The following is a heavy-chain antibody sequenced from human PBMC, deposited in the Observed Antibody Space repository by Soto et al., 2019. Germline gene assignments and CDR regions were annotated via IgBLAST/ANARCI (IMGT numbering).Heavy chain of an antibody. V-gene: IGHV1-69*01. CDR1: GGTFSTHA. Sequence: QVQLVQSGAEVKKPGSSVNVSCKASGGTFSTHAISWVRQAPGQGLEWLGGIIPTLGTPNYAQKFQGRFTVTAEEYTSTAYMELSRLTSRDTAVYYCARAGFRSGYYGYYYGMDVWGQGTAVNV. CDR2: IIPTLGTP. J-gene: IGHJ6*02. CDR3: ARAGFRSGYYGYYYGMDV. D-gene: IGHD3-3*01.